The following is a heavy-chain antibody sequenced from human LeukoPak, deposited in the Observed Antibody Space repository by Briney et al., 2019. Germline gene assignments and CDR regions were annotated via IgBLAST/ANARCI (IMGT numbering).Heavy chain of an antibody. CDR2: ISGSGGST. Sequence: PGGSLRLSCAASGFTVSSNYMSWVRQAPGKGLEWVSAISGSGGSTYYADSVKGRFTISRDNSKNTLYLQMNSLRAEDTAVYYCAKGGDYYDNPWGQGTLVTVSS. CDR1: GFTVSSNY. CDR3: AKGGDYYDNP. D-gene: IGHD3-22*01. V-gene: IGHV3-23*01. J-gene: IGHJ5*02.